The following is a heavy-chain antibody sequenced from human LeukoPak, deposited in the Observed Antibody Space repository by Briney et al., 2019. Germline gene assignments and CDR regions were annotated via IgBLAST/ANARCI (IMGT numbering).Heavy chain of an antibody. Sequence: ASVKVSCKASGGTFSRYAISWVRQAPGQGLEWMGGIIPIFGTANYAQKFQGRVTITTDESTSTAYMEVSNLTPEDTAVYYCSLGNDHHYYMDAWGKGTTVTVSS. V-gene: IGHV1-69*05. J-gene: IGHJ6*03. CDR1: GGTFSRYA. CDR2: IIPIFGTA. CDR3: SLGNDHHYYMDA. D-gene: IGHD1-14*01.